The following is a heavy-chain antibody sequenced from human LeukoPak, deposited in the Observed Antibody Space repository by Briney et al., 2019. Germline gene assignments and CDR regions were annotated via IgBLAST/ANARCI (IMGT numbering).Heavy chain of an antibody. CDR1: GFTFSSYG. J-gene: IGHJ6*03. V-gene: IGHV3-30*02. CDR2: IRYDGSNK. CDR3: ARRRRLGDFPHYYYMDV. Sequence: GGSLRLSCAASGFTFSSYGMHWVRQAPGKGLEWVAFIRYDGSNKYYADSVKGRFTISRDNSKNTLYLQMNSLRAEDTAVYYCARRRRLGDFPHYYYMDVWGKGTTVTVSS. D-gene: IGHD3-16*01.